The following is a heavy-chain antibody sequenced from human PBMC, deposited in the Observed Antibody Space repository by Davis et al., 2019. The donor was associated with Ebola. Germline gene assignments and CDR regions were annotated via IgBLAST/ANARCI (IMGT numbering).Heavy chain of an antibody. Sequence: GESLKISCAASGFTFSSYGMHWVRQAPGKGLEWVAVIWYDGSNKYYADSVKGRFTISRDNSKNTLYLQMNSLRAEDTAVYYCARDRATRYSSGCPGYWGQGTLVTVSS. J-gene: IGHJ4*02. CDR3: ARDRATRYSSGCPGY. CDR2: IWYDGSNK. CDR1: GFTFSSYG. V-gene: IGHV3-33*01. D-gene: IGHD6-19*01.